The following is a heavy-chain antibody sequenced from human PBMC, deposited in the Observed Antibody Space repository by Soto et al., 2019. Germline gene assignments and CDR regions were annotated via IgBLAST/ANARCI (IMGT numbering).Heavy chain of an antibody. CDR1: GVTLCTSV. CDR3: ATKGLQPDN. Sequence: WGSLSLSCAACGVTLCTSVFSWVRQGPGKGLEWVSSISGSGGGTFYADSVKGRFTISRDNSKNTLYLQINSLRAEDTAVYYCATKGLQPDNWGQGTLVTVSS. D-gene: IGHD3-9*01. J-gene: IGHJ1*01. CDR2: ISGSGGGT. V-gene: IGHV3-23*01.